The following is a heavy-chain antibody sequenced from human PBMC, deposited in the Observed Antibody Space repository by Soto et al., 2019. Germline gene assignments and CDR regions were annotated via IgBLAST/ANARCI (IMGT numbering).Heavy chain of an antibody. J-gene: IGHJ4*02. CDR2: IDPNGNSI. Sequence: PGGSLRLSCAAPGFSFRDDLLSWIRQAPGKGLEWLCCIDPNGNSIYEAESVQVRCTISRDADKKSLYLHMNSLRVEDTSLYYCARDDYTYGVYWGQGSLVTVSS. CDR3: ARDDYTYGVY. D-gene: IGHD3-3*01. CDR1: GFSFRDDL. V-gene: IGHV3-11*01.